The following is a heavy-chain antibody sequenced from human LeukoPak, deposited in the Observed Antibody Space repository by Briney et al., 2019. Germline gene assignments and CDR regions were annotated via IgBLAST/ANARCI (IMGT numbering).Heavy chain of an antibody. CDR2: INQGGSEK. J-gene: IGHJ4*02. CDR1: GFTFSTFW. D-gene: IGHD1-1*01. Sequence: GGSLRLSCAASGFTFSTFWMSWVRQAPGKGLEWVDNINQGGSEKYYVDSMKGRFTVSRDNAKNSLYLQMDSLRAEDTAVYYCARGGTFVSDYWGQGTLVTVSS. V-gene: IGHV3-7*01. CDR3: ARGGTFVSDY.